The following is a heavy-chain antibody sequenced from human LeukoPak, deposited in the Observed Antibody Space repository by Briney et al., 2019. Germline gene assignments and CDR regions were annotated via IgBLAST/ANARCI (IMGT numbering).Heavy chain of an antibody. Sequence: PGGSLRLSCAASGXTVSGNYMSWVRQAPGKGLEWVSIIYSGGSAYYADSVKGRFTISRDDSKNTLDLQMNSLRAEDTAVYYCAGYGGNSPHDAFDIWGQGTMVTVSS. CDR3: AGYGGNSPHDAFDI. D-gene: IGHD4-23*01. J-gene: IGHJ3*02. V-gene: IGHV3-53*01. CDR2: IYSGGSA. CDR1: GXTVSGNY.